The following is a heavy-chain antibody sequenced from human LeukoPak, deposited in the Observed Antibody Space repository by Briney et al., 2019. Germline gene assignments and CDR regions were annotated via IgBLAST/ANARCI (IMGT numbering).Heavy chain of an antibody. CDR3: ASIQWFGRDY. D-gene: IGHD3-10*01. CDR1: GFTLSSSS. CDR2: ISSSSSYI. Sequence: GESLRLSSAASGFTLSSSSMSWARHAPGKGLEWVSSISSSSSYIYYADSVKGRFTISRDNAKNSLYLQMNSLRAEDTAVYYCASIQWFGRDYWGQGTLVTVSS. J-gene: IGHJ4*02. V-gene: IGHV3-21*01.